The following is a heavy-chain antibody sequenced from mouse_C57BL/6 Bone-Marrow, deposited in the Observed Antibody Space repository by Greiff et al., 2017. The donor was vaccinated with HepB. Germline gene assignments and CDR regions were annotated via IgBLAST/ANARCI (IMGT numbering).Heavy chain of an antibody. CDR1: GYAFSSYW. V-gene: IGHV1-82*01. CDR3: ARDYGSSYDWYFDV. CDR2: IYPGDGDT. D-gene: IGHD1-1*01. Sequence: QVQLQQSGAELVKPGASVKISCKASGYAFSSYWMNWVKQRPGKGLEWIGRIYPGDGDTNYNGKFKGKATLTADKSSSTAYMQLSSLTSEDSAVYFCARDYGSSYDWYFDVWGTGTTVTVSS. J-gene: IGHJ1*03.